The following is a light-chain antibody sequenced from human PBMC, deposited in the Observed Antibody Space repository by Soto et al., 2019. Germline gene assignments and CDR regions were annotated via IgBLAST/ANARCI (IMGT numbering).Light chain of an antibody. CDR3: SSYTSSNTVI. CDR1: SSDVGGYNY. V-gene: IGLV2-14*01. J-gene: IGLJ2*01. CDR2: EVS. Sequence: QSALTQPASVSGSPGQSITISCTGTSSDVGGYNYVSWYQQYPGKAPKLMIYEVSNRPSGVSNHFSASKSCNTASLTISGLQAEDEAYYYCSSYTSSNTVIFGGGTKLTVL.